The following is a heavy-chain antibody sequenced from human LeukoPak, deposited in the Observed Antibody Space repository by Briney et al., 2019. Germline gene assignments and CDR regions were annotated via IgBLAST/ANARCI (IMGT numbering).Heavy chain of an antibody. D-gene: IGHD6-6*01. V-gene: IGHV3-20*04. CDR2: ISWNSGSI. Sequence: PGGSLRLSCAASGFTFSSYAMSWVRQAPGKGLEWVSGISWNSGSIGYADSVEGRFTISRDNAKNSLYLQMNSLRAEDTAVYYCASLLIAAPADAFDIWGQGTMVTVSS. J-gene: IGHJ3*02. CDR1: GFTFSSYA. CDR3: ASLLIAAPADAFDI.